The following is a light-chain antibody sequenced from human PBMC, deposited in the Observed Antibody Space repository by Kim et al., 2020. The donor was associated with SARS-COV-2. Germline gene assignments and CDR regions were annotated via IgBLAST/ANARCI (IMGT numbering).Light chain of an antibody. Sequence: SPGEKHTLTYRASLSVSSTYLAWYQQKSGQAPRLLIYGASSRATGIPDRFSGSGSGTDFTLTISRLEPEDFAVYYCQQYGTSPWTFGQGTKVDIK. J-gene: IGKJ1*01. CDR3: QQYGTSPWT. CDR1: LSVSSTY. CDR2: GAS. V-gene: IGKV3-20*01.